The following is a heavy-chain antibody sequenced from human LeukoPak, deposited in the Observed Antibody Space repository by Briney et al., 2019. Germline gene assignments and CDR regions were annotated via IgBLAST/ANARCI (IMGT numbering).Heavy chain of an antibody. CDR1: GFTFSSYW. V-gene: IGHV3-7*01. J-gene: IGHJ3*02. CDR2: IKQDGSEK. CDR3: ARGGETGDYDGDDEGAFDI. D-gene: IGHD4-17*01. Sequence: GGSLRLSCAASGFTFSSYWMSWVRQAPGKGLEWVANIKQDGSEKYYVDSVKGRFAISRDNAKNSLYLQMNSLRAEDTAVYYCARGGETGDYDGDDEGAFDIWGQGTMVTVSS.